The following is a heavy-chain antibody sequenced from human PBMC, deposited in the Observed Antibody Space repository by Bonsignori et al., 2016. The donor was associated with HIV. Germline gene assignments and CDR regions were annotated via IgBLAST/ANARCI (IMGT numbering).Heavy chain of an antibody. D-gene: IGHD3-16*02. CDR3: ARRGPYVWGSYRYTIDY. V-gene: IGHV4-34*01. CDR2: INHSGST. Sequence: PGKGLEWIGEINHSGSTNYNPSLKSRVTISVDTSKNQFSLKLSSVTAADTAVYYCARRGPYVWGSYRYTIDYWGQGTLVTVSS. J-gene: IGHJ4*02.